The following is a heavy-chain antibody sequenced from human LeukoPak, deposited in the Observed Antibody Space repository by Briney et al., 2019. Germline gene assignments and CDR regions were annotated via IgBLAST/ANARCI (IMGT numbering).Heavy chain of an antibody. CDR3: ASDQDTAMVGLDY. CDR2: IYSGGST. CDR1: GFTVSSNY. J-gene: IGHJ4*02. Sequence: HPGGSLRLSCAASGFTVSSNYMSWVRQAPGKGLEWVSVIYSGGSTYYADSVKGRFTISRDNSKNTLYLQMNSLRAEDTAVYYCASDQDTAMVGLDYWGQGTLVTVSS. V-gene: IGHV3-53*01. D-gene: IGHD5-18*01.